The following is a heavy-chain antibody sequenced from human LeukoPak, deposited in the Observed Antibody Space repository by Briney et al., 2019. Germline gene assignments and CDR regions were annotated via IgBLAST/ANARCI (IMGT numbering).Heavy chain of an antibody. Sequence: GASLTLSCTASGFTFSSYAMNWVRQAPGKGLEWVGGIIPVVGTTNYAQKFQGRVTITTDESTSTAYMEMRSLRTDDTAVYYCAREGGEERVRTYYYYYYMDVCGNGATLAASS. J-gene: IGHJ6*03. CDR1: GFTFSSYA. CDR2: IIPVVGTT. D-gene: IGHD3-16*01. CDR3: AREGGEERVRTYYYYYYMDV. V-gene: IGHV1-69*05.